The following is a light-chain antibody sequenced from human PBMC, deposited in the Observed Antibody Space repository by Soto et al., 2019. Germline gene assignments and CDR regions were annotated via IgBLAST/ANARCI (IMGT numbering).Light chain of an antibody. J-gene: IGKJ1*01. CDR1: QSVTNSN. CDR2: GAS. CDR3: QQYGSSTET. V-gene: IGKV3-20*01. Sequence: EIVLTQSPGTLSLSPGERTTLSCRASQSVTNSNLAWYQQKRGQAPRLLIYGASSRATGIPDRFSGSGSGTDFTLTISRLESEDFAVYYCQQYGSSTETFGQGTKVDIK.